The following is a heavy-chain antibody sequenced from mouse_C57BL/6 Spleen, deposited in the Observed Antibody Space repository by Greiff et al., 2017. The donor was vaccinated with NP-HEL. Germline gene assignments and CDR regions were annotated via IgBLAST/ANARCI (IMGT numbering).Heavy chain of an antibody. CDR3: ARAHGNYFAWFAY. D-gene: IGHD2-1*01. J-gene: IGHJ3*01. CDR1: GFTFSDYG. CDR2: ISSGSSTI. Sequence: EVHLVESGGGLVKPGGSLKLSCAASGFTFSDYGMHWVRQAPEKGLEWVAYISSGSSTIYYADTVKGRFTISRDNAKNTLFLQMTSLRSEDTAMYYCARAHGNYFAWFAYWGQGTLVTVSA. V-gene: IGHV5-17*01.